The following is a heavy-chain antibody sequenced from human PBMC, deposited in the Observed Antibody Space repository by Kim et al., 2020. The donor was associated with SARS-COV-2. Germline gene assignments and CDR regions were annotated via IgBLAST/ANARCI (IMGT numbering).Heavy chain of an antibody. Sequence: GSTNHNPPRKGRVTISVDTSKNQFSLKLSSVTAADTAVYYCARGGKVPGVWGQGTLVTVSS. J-gene: IGHJ4*02. V-gene: IGHV4-59*09. CDR3: ARGGKVPGV. D-gene: IGHD2-2*01. CDR2: GST.